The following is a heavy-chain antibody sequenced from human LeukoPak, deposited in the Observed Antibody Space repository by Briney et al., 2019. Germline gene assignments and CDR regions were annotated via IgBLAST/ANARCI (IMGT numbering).Heavy chain of an antibody. CDR3: ARAPSEIGGYYPEYFRH. Sequence: AGGSLRLSCAASGFTFSSYWMHWVRHAPGEGLVWVSRIKSDGRTRYADSVKGRFTVSRDNAKNTVSLQMNSLRAEHTGVYYCARAPSEIGGYYPEYFRHWGQGTLVIVSS. D-gene: IGHD3-22*01. CDR1: GFTFSSYW. V-gene: IGHV3-74*01. J-gene: IGHJ1*01. CDR2: IKSDGRT.